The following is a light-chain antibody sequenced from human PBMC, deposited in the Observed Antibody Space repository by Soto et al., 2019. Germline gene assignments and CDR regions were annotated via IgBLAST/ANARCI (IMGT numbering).Light chain of an antibody. V-gene: IGLV2-18*02. Sequence: QSVLTQPPSVSGSPGQSVSISCTGTSSDVGNNNRVSWYQQPPGTAPKLMIYEVSNRPSGVPDRFSGSKSGNTASLTISGLQAEGEAEYYFRSYTTSSNFVFGGGTQLTVL. CDR3: RSYTTSSNFV. J-gene: IGLJ2*01. CDR2: EVS. CDR1: SSDVGNNNR.